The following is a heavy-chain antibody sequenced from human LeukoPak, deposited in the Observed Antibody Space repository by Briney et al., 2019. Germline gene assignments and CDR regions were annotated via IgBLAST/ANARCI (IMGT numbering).Heavy chain of an antibody. D-gene: IGHD2-15*01. J-gene: IGHJ4*02. CDR2: INHSGST. CDR3: ASGPHYCSGGSCYLTL. CDR1: GGSFSGYY. V-gene: IGHV4-34*01. Sequence: SETLSLTCAVYGGSFSGYYWSWIRQPPGKGLEWIGEINHSGSTNYNPSLKSRVTISVDTSKNQFSLKLSSVTAADTAVYYCASGPHYCSGGSCYLTLWGQGTLVTVSS.